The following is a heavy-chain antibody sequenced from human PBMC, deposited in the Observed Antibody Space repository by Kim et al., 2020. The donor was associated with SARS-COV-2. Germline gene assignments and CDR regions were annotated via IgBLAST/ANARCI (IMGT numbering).Heavy chain of an antibody. CDR3: AVRDYYDTSGRYAY. CDR1: GDSISNYY. J-gene: IGHJ4*02. Sequence: SETLSLTCTVSGDSISNYYWTWIRQPPGKGLEWIGYVYYSGNTNYNPSLKRRLTISVDTSKNQFSLKLASVTAADTAVYYCAVRDYYDTSGRYAYWGQGT. D-gene: IGHD3-22*01. CDR2: VYYSGNT. V-gene: IGHV4-59*08.